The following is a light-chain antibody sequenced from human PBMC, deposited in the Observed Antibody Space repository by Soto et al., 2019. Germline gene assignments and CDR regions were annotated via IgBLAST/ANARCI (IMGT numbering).Light chain of an antibody. J-gene: IGKJ1*01. CDR3: MQATHWPWM. Sequence: DVVMTQSPLSQRVTLGPPASISXRSTQSLVHSDGNTYLDWVQQRPGPSPRXXSYDVSKRGPGGPDRFSGSGSVTDFTLKISRVEAEDVGVYYCMQATHWPWMFGQGTKVDIK. CDR1: QSLVHSDGNTY. CDR2: DVS. V-gene: IGKV2-30*02.